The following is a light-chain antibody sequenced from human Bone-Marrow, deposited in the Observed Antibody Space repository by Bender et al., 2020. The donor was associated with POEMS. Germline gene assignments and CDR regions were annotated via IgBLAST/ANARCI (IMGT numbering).Light chain of an antibody. J-gene: IGLJ1*01. CDR2: SNY. Sequence: QSVLTQPPSASGTPGQSVIISCSGTDSNFGGNNVNWYQHLPGTAPRLVVYSNYQRPSGVSLRFSGSKSGNTASLTISGLQAEDEADYYCCSYAGTTTLYVFGSGTKVTVL. CDR1: DSNFGGNN. V-gene: IGLV1-44*01. CDR3: CSYAGTTTLYV.